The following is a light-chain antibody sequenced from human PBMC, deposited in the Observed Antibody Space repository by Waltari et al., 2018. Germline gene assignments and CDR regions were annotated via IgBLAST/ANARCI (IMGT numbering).Light chain of an antibody. Sequence: EIVLTQSPGTLSSSPGESATLSCRASQSVRSSYLAWYQQKPGQAPRLLLFDASTRASGIPDRFSGSGSGTDFTLTITRLEPEDFAVYFCQQHDNSLWTFGQGTKVEVK. CDR3: QQHDNSLWT. J-gene: IGKJ1*01. CDR2: DAS. CDR1: QSVRSSY. V-gene: IGKV3-20*01.